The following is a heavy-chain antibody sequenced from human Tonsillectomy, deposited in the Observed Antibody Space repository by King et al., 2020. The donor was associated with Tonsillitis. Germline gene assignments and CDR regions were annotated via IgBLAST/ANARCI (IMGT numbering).Heavy chain of an antibody. D-gene: IGHD3-3*01. J-gene: IGHJ2*01. CDR2: ISSSSSYT. CDR3: AAAWRYFDL. V-gene: IGHV3-11*06. Sequence: EQLVQSGGSLVKPGGSLRLSCAASGFTFSDYYMGWIRQAPGKGLEWVSYISSSSSYTNYADSVKGRFTMSRDNAKNALYLQMNSLRAEDTAVYYCAAAWRYFDLWGRGTLVTVSS. CDR1: GFTFSDYY.